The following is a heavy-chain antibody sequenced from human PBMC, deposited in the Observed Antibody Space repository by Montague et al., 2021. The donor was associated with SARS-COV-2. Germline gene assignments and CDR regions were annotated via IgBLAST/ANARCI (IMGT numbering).Heavy chain of an antibody. CDR2: FFYNGAT. V-gene: IGHV4-39*01. CDR3: ARCRLRNLCDY. J-gene: IGHJ4*02. D-gene: IGHD4-17*01. CDR1: GDSISSSTYY. Sequence: SETLSLTCTVAGDSISSSTYYWGWVRQPPGKGLEWIGSFFYNGATHYNPSLKSRVTIFVDTSKNQFSLKLNSVTAADTAVYYCARCRLRNLCDYWGQGTLVTASA.